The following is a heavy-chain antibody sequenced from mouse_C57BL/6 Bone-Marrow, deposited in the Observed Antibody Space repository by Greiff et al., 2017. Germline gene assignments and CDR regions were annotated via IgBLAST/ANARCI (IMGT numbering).Heavy chain of an antibody. J-gene: IGHJ3*01. CDR1: GYTFTGYW. CDR2: ILPGSGST. D-gene: IGHD1-1*01. Sequence: VQLQQSGAELMKPGASVKLSCKATGYTFTGYWIEWVKQRPGHGLEWIGEILPGSGSTNYNEKFKGKATFTADTSSNTAYMQLGSLTTEDSAIYYCASEGGYYGSSWPYWGQGTLVTVSA. V-gene: IGHV1-9*01. CDR3: ASEGGYYGSSWPY.